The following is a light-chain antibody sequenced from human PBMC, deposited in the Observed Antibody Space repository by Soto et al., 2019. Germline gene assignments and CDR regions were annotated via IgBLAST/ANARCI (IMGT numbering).Light chain of an antibody. CDR2: NVS. Sequence: QSVLTQPASVSGSPGQSITISCTGASSDIGGYNHVSWYQQHPGKAPKLIIYNVSHRPSGVSTRFTGFKYGNTASLIIAGLQAADEAGYFCSSYTNTSTHVIFGGGTKLTV. V-gene: IGLV2-14*03. CDR1: SSDIGGYNH. CDR3: SSYTNTSTHVI. J-gene: IGLJ2*01.